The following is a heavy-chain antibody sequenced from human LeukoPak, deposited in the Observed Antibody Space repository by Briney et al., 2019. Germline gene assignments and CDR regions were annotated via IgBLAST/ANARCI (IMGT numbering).Heavy chain of an antibody. J-gene: IGHJ4*02. CDR2: IYYSGST. Sequence: SETLSLTCTVSGGSISSYYWSWIRQPPGKGLEWIGYIYYSGSTNYNPSLKSRVTISVDTSKNQFSLKLSSVTAADTAVYYCARGDGYGLDYWGQETLVTVSS. CDR1: GGSISSYY. D-gene: IGHD5-24*01. V-gene: IGHV4-59*01. CDR3: ARGDGYGLDY.